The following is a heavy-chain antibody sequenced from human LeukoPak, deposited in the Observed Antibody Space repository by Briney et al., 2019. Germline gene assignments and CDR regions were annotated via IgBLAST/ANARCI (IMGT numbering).Heavy chain of an antibody. Sequence: GGSLRLSCTASGSTFSSYWMNWARQAPGKGLEWVASINHNGNVNYYVDSVKGRFTISRDNAKNSLYLQMSNLRAEDTAVYFCARGGGLDVWGQGATVTVSS. CDR3: ARGGGLDV. J-gene: IGHJ6*02. D-gene: IGHD3-16*01. CDR2: INHNGNVN. CDR1: GSTFSSYW. V-gene: IGHV3-7*03.